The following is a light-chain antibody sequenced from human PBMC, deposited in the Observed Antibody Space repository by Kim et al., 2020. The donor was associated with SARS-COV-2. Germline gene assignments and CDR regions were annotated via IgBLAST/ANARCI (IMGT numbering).Light chain of an antibody. J-gene: IGKJ2*01. CDR1: QTVRTS. V-gene: IGKV3-11*01. Sequence: LSFPPGERATLSCMPIQTVRTSFAWYQQKPGQPPRLLIYDTSNRATGIPAKFSGSGSGTDFPLTISSLEPADSAVYYCQQRANWLFGQGTKLEI. CDR3: QQRANWL. CDR2: DTS.